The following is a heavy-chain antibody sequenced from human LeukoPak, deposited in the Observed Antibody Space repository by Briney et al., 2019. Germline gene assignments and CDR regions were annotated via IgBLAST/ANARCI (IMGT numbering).Heavy chain of an antibody. J-gene: IGHJ4*02. CDR1: GYSISSGYY. Sequence: LETLSLTCAVSGYSISSGYYWGWIRQPPGKGLEWIGSIYHSGSTYYNPSLKSRVTISVDTSKNQFSLKLSSVTASDTAVYYCARLYSSSSGGPLFDYWGQGTLVTVSS. V-gene: IGHV4-38-2*01. CDR2: IYHSGST. CDR3: ARLYSSSSGGPLFDY. D-gene: IGHD6-6*01.